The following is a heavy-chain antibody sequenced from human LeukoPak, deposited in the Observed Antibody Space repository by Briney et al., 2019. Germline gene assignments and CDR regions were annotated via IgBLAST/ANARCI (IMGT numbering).Heavy chain of an antibody. D-gene: IGHD1-7*01. Sequence: SVKVSCKASGGTFSSYAISWVRQAPGQGLEWMGGIIPIFGTANYAQKFQGRVTVTTDESTSTAYMELSSLRSEDTAAHYCARDNYAGANWFDPWGQGTLVTASS. CDR3: ARDNYAGANWFDP. V-gene: IGHV1-69*05. CDR2: IIPIFGTA. J-gene: IGHJ5*02. CDR1: GGTFSSYA.